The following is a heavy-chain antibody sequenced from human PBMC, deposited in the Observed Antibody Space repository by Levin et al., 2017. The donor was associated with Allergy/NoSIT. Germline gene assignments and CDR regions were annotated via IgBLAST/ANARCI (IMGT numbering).Heavy chain of an antibody. Sequence: GESLKISCAASGFTFSTYWMHWVRQAPGMGLVWVSRINSDGSTTNNADSVKGRFTISRDNAKNTLYLQMNSLRAEDTAVYYCARERGDYWGQGTLVTVAA. CDR2: INSDGSTT. CDR1: GFTFSTYW. J-gene: IGHJ4*02. V-gene: IGHV3-74*01. CDR3: ARERGDY.